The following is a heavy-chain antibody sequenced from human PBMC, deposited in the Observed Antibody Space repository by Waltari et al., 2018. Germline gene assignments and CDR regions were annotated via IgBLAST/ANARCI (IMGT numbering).Heavy chain of an antibody. CDR1: GYSLGELS. D-gene: IGHD6-19*01. J-gene: IGHJ4*02. CDR2: VDSENGEP. V-gene: IGHV1-24*01. CDR3: ATDPVSGRHRDY. Sequence: QVQLVQSGAEVKKAGASVKVSCEVFGYSLGELSINWVRQAPGKGLEWMGGVDSENGEPVYEQKFQGRVTMTEDTSKDIAYMELSRLRYEDTAVYFCATDPVSGRHRDYWGQGTLVTVSS.